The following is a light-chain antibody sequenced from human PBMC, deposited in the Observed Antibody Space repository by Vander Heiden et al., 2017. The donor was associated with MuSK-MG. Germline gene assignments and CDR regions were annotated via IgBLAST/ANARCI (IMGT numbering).Light chain of an antibody. Sequence: DVVLTQSPDSLTVSLGERATINCKSSHNLLFGSTNHYPLAWYQQKPGQPPKLLITGVSTRESGVPGRFSGSGSATDFTLTIDNLQAADVAVYYCQQYYTTPLTFGGGTKVELK. CDR1: HNLLFGSTNHYP. CDR2: GVS. J-gene: IGKJ4*01. V-gene: IGKV4-1*01. CDR3: QQYYTTPLT.